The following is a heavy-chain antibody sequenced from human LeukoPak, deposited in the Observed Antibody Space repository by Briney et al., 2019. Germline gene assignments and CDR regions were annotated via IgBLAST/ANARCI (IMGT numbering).Heavy chain of an antibody. J-gene: IGHJ4*02. Sequence: GGSLRLSCAAAGFTFNTYWMHWVRQAPGKGLVWVSRINNDGRTTNYADSVKGRFTISRDNAKNTLYLQMNSLSAEDTAIYYCARASVIRGVTSDYWGQGSLVTVSS. CDR2: INNDGRTT. CDR1: GFTFNTYW. D-gene: IGHD3-10*01. CDR3: ARASVIRGVTSDY. V-gene: IGHV3-74*01.